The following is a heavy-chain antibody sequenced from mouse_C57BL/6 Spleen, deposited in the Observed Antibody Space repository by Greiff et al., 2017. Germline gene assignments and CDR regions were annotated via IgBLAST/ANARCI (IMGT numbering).Heavy chain of an antibody. CDR3: ARSAYRDWYFDV. D-gene: IGHD3-1*01. V-gene: IGHV1-64*01. CDR1: GYTFTSYW. J-gene: IGHJ1*03. CDR2: IHPNSGST. Sequence: QVQLQQPGAELVKPGASVKLSCKASGYTFTSYWMHWVKQRPGQGLEWIGMIHPNSGSTNYNEKFKSKATLTVDKSSSTAYMQLSSLTSEDSAVDYCARSAYRDWYFDVWGTGTTVTVSS.